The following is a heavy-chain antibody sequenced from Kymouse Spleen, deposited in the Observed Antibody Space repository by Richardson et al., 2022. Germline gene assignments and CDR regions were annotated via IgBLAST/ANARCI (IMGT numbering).Heavy chain of an antibody. CDR2: IRSKANSYAT. CDR1: GFTFSGSA. J-gene: IGHJ5*02. Sequence: EVQLVESGGGLVQPGGSLKLSCAASGFTFSGSAMHWVRQASGKGLEWVGRIRSKANSYATAYAASVKGRFTISRDDSKNTAYLQMNSLKTEDTAVYYCTRHTGSIAARGWFDPWGQGTLVTVSS. CDR3: TRHTGSIAARGWFDP. V-gene: IGHV3-73*02. D-gene: IGHD6-6*01.